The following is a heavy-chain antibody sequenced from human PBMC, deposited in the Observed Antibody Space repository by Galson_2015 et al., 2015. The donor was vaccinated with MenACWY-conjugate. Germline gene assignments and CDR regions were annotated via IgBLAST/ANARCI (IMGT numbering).Heavy chain of an antibody. Sequence: TLSLTCTVSGGSISSGGYYWSWIRPHPGKGLEWIGYIYYSGSTYYNPSLKSRVTISLGTSKNQFSLKLSSVTAADTAVYYCARGPSLVRGVNYYGLDVWGQGTTVTVSS. CDR2: IYYSGST. D-gene: IGHD3-10*01. CDR1: GGSISSGGYY. V-gene: IGHV4-31*03. J-gene: IGHJ6*02. CDR3: ARGPSLVRGVNYYGLDV.